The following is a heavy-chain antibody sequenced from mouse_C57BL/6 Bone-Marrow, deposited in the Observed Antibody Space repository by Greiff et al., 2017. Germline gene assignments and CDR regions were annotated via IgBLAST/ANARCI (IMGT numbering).Heavy chain of an antibody. Sequence: EVQLVESEGGLVKPGGSLKLSCAASGFTFSSYGMSWVRQTPDKRLEWVATISSGGSYTYYPDSVKGRFTISRDNAKNTLYLQMSSLKSEDTAMYYCAKPWFAYWGQGTLVTVSA. CDR2: ISSGGSYT. J-gene: IGHJ3*01. CDR1: GFTFSSYG. V-gene: IGHV5-6*01. CDR3: AKPWFAY.